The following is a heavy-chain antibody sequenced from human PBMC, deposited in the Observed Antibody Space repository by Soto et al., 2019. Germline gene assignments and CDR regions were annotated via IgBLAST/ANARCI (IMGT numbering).Heavy chain of an antibody. CDR2: IIPIFGTA. V-gene: IGHV1-69*13. CDR3: ARVDGLGNDYYYYGMDV. J-gene: IGHJ6*02. CDR1: GGTFSSYA. D-gene: IGHD3-10*01. Sequence: GASVKVSCKASGGTFSSYAISWVRQAPGQGLEWMGGIIPIFGTANYAQKFQGRVTITADESTSTAYMELSSLRSEDTAVYYCARVDGLGNDYYYYGMDVWGQGTTVTVSS.